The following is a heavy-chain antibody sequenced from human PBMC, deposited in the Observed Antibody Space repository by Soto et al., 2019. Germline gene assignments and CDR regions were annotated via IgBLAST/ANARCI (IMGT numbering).Heavy chain of an antibody. D-gene: IGHD1-26*01. CDR2: IIPIFGTA. CDR3: ARVEASGSYSGVPDY. Sequence: QVQLVQSGAEVKKPGSSVKVSCKASGGTFSSYAISWVRQAPGQGLEWMGGIIPIFGTANYAQKFQGRVTITADESTSTAYMALSSLRSEDTAVYYCARVEASGSYSGVPDYWGQGTLVTVSS. J-gene: IGHJ4*02. V-gene: IGHV1-69*01. CDR1: GGTFSSYA.